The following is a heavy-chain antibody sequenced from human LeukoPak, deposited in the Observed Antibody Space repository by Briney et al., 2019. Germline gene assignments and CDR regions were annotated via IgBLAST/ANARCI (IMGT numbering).Heavy chain of an antibody. D-gene: IGHD3-22*01. V-gene: IGHV3-23*01. Sequence: GGSLRLSCAASGFTFSSYAMSWVRQAPGKGLEWVSGISGNGGSTYYADSVKGRFTISRDNSKNTLYLQMNSLRAEDTAVYYCAKSRLPDRSFDYWGQGTLVTVSS. CDR1: GFTFSSYA. CDR3: AKSRLPDRSFDY. J-gene: IGHJ4*02. CDR2: ISGNGGST.